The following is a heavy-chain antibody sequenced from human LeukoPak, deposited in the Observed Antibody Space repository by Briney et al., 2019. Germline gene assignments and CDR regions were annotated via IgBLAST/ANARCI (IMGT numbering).Heavy chain of an antibody. J-gene: IGHJ4*02. CDR3: VRDPEALDY. V-gene: IGHV3-48*02. CDR1: GFTFSSYS. CDR2: ISRGRPTI. Sequence: PGGSLRLSCVASGFTFSSYSMNWVRQAPGKGLEWVSYISRGRPTIHYADSVKGRSTISRDNAKNSLYLQMNSLRDEGTAVYYCVRDPEALDYWGQGTLVTVSS.